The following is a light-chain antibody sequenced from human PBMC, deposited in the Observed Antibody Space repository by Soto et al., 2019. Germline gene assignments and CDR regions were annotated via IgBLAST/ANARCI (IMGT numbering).Light chain of an antibody. V-gene: IGKV3-20*01. CDR2: GAS. J-gene: IGKJ1*01. Sequence: EIVLTQSPGTLSLSPGERATLSCRASQSVYSGHLAWYQQKPGQAPRLLIYGASSRATGIPDRFSGSGSGTDFTLTISRLEPEDFAVYYCQQYDRSPWTFGQGTKVEIK. CDR1: QSVYSGH. CDR3: QQYDRSPWT.